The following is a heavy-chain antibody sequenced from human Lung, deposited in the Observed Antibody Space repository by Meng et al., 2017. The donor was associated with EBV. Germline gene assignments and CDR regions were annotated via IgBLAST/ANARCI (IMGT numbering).Heavy chain of an antibody. J-gene: IGHJ4*02. D-gene: IGHD3-22*01. CDR1: GGSFSSGGHY. CDR3: ARGLWYYDRGGYFDN. CDR2: IYYSGST. Sequence: QVHLPEPGPDLVKPSQTLSLTCTFSGGSFSSGGHYWCWIRQHPEKGQEWIGYIYYSGSTYSKPSLKSRLTISVDTSKNQLSLRLSSVTAADTAVYYCARGLWYYDRGGYFDNWGRGTLVTVSS. V-gene: IGHV4-31*03.